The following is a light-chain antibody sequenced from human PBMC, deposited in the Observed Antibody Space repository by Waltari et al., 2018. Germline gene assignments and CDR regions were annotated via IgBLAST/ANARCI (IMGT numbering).Light chain of an antibody. J-gene: IGLJ1*01. V-gene: IGLV2-14*03. CDR3: NSYTNSGTYV. Sequence: QFALTQPASVSGPPGQSITISCTGTRRDVGTPNMAFWYQQRPGKAPDLIIFDVSNRPSGVSIRFSGSKSGNTASLTISGLQAEDEADYYCNSYTNSGTYVFGSGTKVTVL. CDR1: RRDVGTPNM. CDR2: DVS.